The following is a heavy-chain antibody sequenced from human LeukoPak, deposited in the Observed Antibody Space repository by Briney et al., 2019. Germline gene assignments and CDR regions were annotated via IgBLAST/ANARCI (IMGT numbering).Heavy chain of an antibody. D-gene: IGHD3-10*01. CDR1: GGSISSYY. J-gene: IGHJ6*03. CDR2: IYYSGST. CDR3: ARVPSRRGSMDV. V-gene: IGHV4-59*01. Sequence: SETLSLTCTVSGGSISSYYWSWIRQPPGKGLEWIGYIYYSGSTNYNPSLKSRVTISVDTSKNQFSLKLSSVTAADTAVYYCARVPSRRGSMDVWGKGTTVTISS.